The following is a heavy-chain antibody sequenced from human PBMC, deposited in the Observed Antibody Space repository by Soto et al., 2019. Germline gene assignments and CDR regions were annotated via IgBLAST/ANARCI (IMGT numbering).Heavy chain of an antibody. D-gene: IGHD3-3*01. CDR2: FDPEDGET. Sequence: GASVKVSCKVSGYTLTELSMHWVRQAPGKGLEWMGGFDPEDGETIYAQKFQGRVTMTEDTSTDTAYMELSSLRSEDTAVYYCATRTTYYDFWSGYPNWFDPWGQGTLVTVS. V-gene: IGHV1-24*01. CDR1: GYTLTELS. J-gene: IGHJ5*02. CDR3: ATRTTYYDFWSGYPNWFDP.